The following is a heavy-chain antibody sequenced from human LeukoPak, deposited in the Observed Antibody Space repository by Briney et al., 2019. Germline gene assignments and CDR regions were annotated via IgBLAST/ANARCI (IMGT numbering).Heavy chain of an antibody. J-gene: IGHJ4*02. CDR3: ARDSGSY. Sequence: PGGSLRLSCAASGFTFSPYWMSWVRQAPGKGLECVANIKHDGSEKYYVDSVKGRFTISRDNAKNSLYLQMNSLRAEDTAVYYCARDSGSYWGQGTLVTVSS. CDR2: IKHDGSEK. V-gene: IGHV3-7*05. CDR1: GFTFSPYW. D-gene: IGHD3-10*01.